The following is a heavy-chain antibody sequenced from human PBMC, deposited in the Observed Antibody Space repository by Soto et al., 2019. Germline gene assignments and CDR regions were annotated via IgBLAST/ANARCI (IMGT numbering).Heavy chain of an antibody. J-gene: IGHJ4*02. CDR2: IIPILGIA. CDR1: GGTFSSYT. Sequence: QVQLVQSGAEVKKPGSSVKVSCKASGGTFSSYTISWVRQAPGQGLEWMGRIIPILGIANYAQKFQGRVTITADKSTSTAYMELSSLRSEDTAVYYCAREKAGITMVRGVSDYWGQGTLVTVSS. D-gene: IGHD3-10*01. CDR3: AREKAGITMVRGVSDY. V-gene: IGHV1-69*08.